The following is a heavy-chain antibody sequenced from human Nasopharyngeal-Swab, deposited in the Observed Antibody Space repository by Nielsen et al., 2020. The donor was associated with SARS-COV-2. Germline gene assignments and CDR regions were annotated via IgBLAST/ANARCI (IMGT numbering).Heavy chain of an antibody. V-gene: IGHV3-48*03. J-gene: IGHJ4*02. D-gene: IGHD6-19*01. CDR2: ISSSDSTT. Sequence: WIRQPPGKGLEWVSYISSSDSTTYYADSVKGRFTISRDNAKNSLCLQMNSLRVEDTGVYYCARADSSGWFFSDWGRGTLVTVSS. CDR3: ARADSSGWFFSD.